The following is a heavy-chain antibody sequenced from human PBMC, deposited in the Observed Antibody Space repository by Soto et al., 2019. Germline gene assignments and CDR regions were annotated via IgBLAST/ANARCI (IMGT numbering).Heavy chain of an antibody. D-gene: IGHD6-19*01. CDR1: GGSMSSYY. CDR2: INYSGSS. J-gene: IGHJ4*02. Sequence: SETLSLTCTVSGGSMSSYYWNWFRQPPGKRLEWIGYINYSGSSNYNPSLKSRVTMSIDTSRNQCSLKLNSVTAADTAVYYCARLPGYASGWFDYWGRGTLVTVSS. CDR3: ARLPGYASGWFDY. V-gene: IGHV4-59*01.